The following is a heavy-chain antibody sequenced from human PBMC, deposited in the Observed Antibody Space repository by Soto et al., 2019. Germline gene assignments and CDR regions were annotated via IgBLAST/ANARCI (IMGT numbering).Heavy chain of an antibody. CDR1: GYSFTSYW. J-gene: IGHJ6*02. V-gene: IGHV5-51*01. CDR3: ARNIVATTWRRYYYYGMDV. CDR2: IYPGDSDT. Sequence: GESLKISCKGSGYSFTSYWIGWVRQMPGKGLEWMGIIYPGDSDTRYSPSFQGQVTISADKSISTAYLQWSSLKASDTAMYYCARNIVATTWRRYYYYGMDVWGQGTTVTVSS. D-gene: IGHD5-12*01.